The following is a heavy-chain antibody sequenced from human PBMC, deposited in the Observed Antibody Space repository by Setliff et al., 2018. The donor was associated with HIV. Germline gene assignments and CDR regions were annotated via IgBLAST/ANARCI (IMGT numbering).Heavy chain of an antibody. D-gene: IGHD6-13*01. CDR3: ARDLGEAAAGTGGGYYYYYMDV. J-gene: IGHJ6*03. CDR2: IYYSGST. V-gene: IGHV4-4*02. CDR1: GGSISSSNW. Sequence: SETLSLTCAVSGGSISSSNWWIWVRQPPGGGLEWIGNIYYSGSTNYNPSLQSRITISVDTSQNPFSLKLNSVTAADTAVYYCARDLGEAAAGTGGGYYYYYMDVWGKGTTVTVLL.